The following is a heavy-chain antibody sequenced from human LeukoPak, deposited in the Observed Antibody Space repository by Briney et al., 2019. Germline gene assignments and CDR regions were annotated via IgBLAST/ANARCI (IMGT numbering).Heavy chain of an antibody. CDR2: IYYSGST. J-gene: IGHJ4*02. V-gene: IGHV4-59*12. D-gene: IGHD3-10*01. CDR3: ARAHYYGSGSYNR. Sequence: SETLSLTCTVSGGSISSYYWSWIRQPPGKGLEWIGYIYYSGSTSYNPSLKSRVTISVDTSKNQFSLKLSSVTAADTAVYYCARAHYYGSGSYNRWGQGTLVTVSS. CDR1: GGSISSYY.